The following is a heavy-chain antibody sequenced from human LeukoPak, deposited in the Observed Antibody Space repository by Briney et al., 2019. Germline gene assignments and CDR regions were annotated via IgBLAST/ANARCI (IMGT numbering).Heavy chain of an antibody. V-gene: IGHV3-74*01. CDR1: GFTFSSYW. CDR3: VRGGPSTWF. J-gene: IGHJ4*02. Sequence: GGYLRRYCVASGFTFSSYWMHWVRHDPRQGLVWVSRINGDGRNINYADSVRGRFTISRDDAKNMLFLQMNSLRGEDTAVYHCVRGGPSTWFWGQGTLVTVSS. D-gene: IGHD3-22*01. CDR2: INGDGRNI.